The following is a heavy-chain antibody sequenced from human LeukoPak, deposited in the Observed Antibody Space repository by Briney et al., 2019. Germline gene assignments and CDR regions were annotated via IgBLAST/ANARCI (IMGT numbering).Heavy chain of an antibody. CDR3: ASPSFESGSYYYFDY. CDR1: GYTFTAYY. Sequence: ASVKVSCKASGYTFTAYYMHWVRQAPGQGLEWMGWINPHSGGTSYAHKFQGRVTMTRDTSISTAHMELSRLRSDDTAVYYCASPSFESGSYYYFDYWGQGTLVTVSS. D-gene: IGHD1-26*01. CDR2: INPHSGGT. V-gene: IGHV1-2*07. J-gene: IGHJ4*02.